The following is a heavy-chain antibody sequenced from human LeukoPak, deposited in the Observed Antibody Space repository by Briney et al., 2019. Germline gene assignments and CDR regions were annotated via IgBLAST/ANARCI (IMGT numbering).Heavy chain of an antibody. CDR1: GDSISSGDYY. CDR2: ISSSGST. J-gene: IGHJ6*03. CDR3: ARERGYSYGHLSYYYMDV. Sequence: SETLSLTCTVSGDSISSGDYYWSWIRQPAGKGLEWIGRISSSGSTNYNPSLKSRVTISVDTSKNQFSLKLSSVTAADTAVYYCARERGYSYGHLSYYYMDVWGKGTTVTVSS. V-gene: IGHV4-61*02. D-gene: IGHD5-18*01.